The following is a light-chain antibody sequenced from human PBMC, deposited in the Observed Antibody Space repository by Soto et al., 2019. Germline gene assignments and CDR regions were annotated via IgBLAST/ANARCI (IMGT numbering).Light chain of an antibody. J-gene: IGLJ2*01. V-gene: IGLV1-47*01. CDR1: SSNIGSNY. CDR2: RNN. CDR3: AAWDDSLSGPL. Sequence: QSVLTQPPSASGTPGQRVTISCSGSSSNIGSNYVYWYQQLPGTAPKLLISRNNQRPSGVPDRFSGSKSGTSASLAISGLRSADEADYFCAAWDDSLSGPLFGGGTKLTVL.